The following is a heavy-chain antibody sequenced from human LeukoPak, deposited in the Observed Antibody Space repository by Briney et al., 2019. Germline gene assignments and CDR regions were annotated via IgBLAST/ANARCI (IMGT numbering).Heavy chain of an antibody. CDR2: IKNDGSS. CDR1: GFTFSSYG. D-gene: IGHD2-2*01. Sequence: GGSLRLSCAASGFTFSSYGMSWVRQAPGKGLVWVSRIKNDGSSIYEGSVKGRFTISRGNAKNSVYLQMNSLRAEDTAVYYCARDIKGQYQDAFDIWGQGTMVTVSS. CDR3: ARDIKGQYQDAFDI. J-gene: IGHJ3*02. V-gene: IGHV3-74*01.